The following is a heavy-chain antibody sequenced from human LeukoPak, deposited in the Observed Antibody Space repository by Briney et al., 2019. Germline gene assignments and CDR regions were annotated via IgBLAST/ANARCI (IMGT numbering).Heavy chain of an antibody. CDR2: ISAYNGNT. CDR3: ARAGTPTDIVVVVAATGGNWFDP. CDR1: GYTFTSYG. V-gene: IGHV1-18*01. J-gene: IGHJ5*02. D-gene: IGHD2-15*01. Sequence: GASVKVSCKASGYTFTSYGISWVRQAPGQGLEWMGWISAYNGNTNYAQTLQGRVTMTTDTSTSTAYMELRSLRSDDTAVYYCARAGTPTDIVVVVAATGGNWFDPWGQGTLVTVSS.